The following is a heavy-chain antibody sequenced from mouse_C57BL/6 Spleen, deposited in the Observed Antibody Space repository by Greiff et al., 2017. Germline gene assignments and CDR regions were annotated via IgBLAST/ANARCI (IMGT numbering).Heavy chain of an antibody. Sequence: EVQVVESGPGLVKPSQSLSLTCSVTGYSITSGYYWNWIRQFPGNKLEWMGYISYDGSNNYNPSLKNRISITRDTSKNQFFLKLNSVTTEDTATYYCARDHSSGYWFAYWGQGTLVTGSA. CDR1: GYSITSGYY. CDR3: ARDHSSGYWFAY. V-gene: IGHV3-6*01. CDR2: ISYDGSN. J-gene: IGHJ3*01. D-gene: IGHD3-2*02.